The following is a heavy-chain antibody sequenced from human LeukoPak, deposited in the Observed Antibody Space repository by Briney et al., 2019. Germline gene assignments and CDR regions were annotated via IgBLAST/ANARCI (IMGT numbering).Heavy chain of an antibody. J-gene: IGHJ4*02. Sequence: GGSLRLSCAASGFTFSSYGMSWVRQAPGKGLEWVSAISGSGGGTYYADSVKGRFTISRDNSKNTLYLQMNSLRAEDTAVYYCAKPQHYDYVWGSYRHPFDYWGQGTLVTVSS. V-gene: IGHV3-23*01. D-gene: IGHD3-16*02. CDR3: AKPQHYDYVWGSYRHPFDY. CDR1: GFTFSSYG. CDR2: ISGSGGGT.